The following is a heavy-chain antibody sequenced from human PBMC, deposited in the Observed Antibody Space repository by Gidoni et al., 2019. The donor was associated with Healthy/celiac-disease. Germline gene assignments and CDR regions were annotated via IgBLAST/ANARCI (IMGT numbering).Heavy chain of an antibody. CDR3: ASLFYDSRDYFDY. J-gene: IGHJ4*02. CDR2: IYTSGST. D-gene: IGHD3-22*01. V-gene: IGHV4-61*02. Sequence: IRQPAGKGLEWIGRIYTSGSTNYNPSLKSRVTISVDTSKNQFSLKLSSVTAADTAVYYCASLFYDSRDYFDYWGQGTLVTVSS.